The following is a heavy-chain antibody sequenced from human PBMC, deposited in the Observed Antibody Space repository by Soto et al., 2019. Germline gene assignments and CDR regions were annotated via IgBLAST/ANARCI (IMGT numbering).Heavy chain of an antibody. CDR3: AKERSSGWSFDY. Sequence: GGSLRLSCAASGFTFSSYAMAWVRQAPGKGLEWVSTISGSGDSTYYADSVKGRFTVSRDNSKNTLYLQMNSLRAEDTAVFYCAKERSSGWSFDYWGQGTLVTSPQ. CDR2: ISGSGDST. J-gene: IGHJ4*02. V-gene: IGHV3-23*01. CDR1: GFTFSSYA. D-gene: IGHD6-19*01.